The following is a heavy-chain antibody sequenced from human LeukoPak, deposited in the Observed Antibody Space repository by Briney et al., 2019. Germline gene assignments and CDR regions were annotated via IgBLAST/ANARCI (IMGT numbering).Heavy chain of an antibody. J-gene: IGHJ4*02. V-gene: IGHV3-21*01. CDR1: GFTFSSYN. CDR2: ITSGSSHI. CDR3: ARDTSVGYYYDSSGYYYFDY. Sequence: GGSLRLSCAASGFTFSSYNMNWVRQTPGQGLEWVSSITSGSSHIYYADSVKGRFTISRDNAKSSLYLQMNSLRAEDTAVYYCARDTSVGYYYDSSGYYYFDYWGQGTLVTVSS. D-gene: IGHD3-22*01.